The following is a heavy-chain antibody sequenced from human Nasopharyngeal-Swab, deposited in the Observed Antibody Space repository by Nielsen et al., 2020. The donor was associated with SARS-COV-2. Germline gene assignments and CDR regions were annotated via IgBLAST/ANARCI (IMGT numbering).Heavy chain of an antibody. CDR3: AKIQGYYYGMDV. V-gene: IGHV3-9*01. CDR2: ISWNSGSI. CDR1: GFTVSSNY. Sequence: SLKISCAASGFTVSSNYMSWVRQAPGKGLKWVSGISWNSGSIGYADSVKGRFTISRDNAKNSLYLQMNSLRAEDTALYYCAKIQGYYYGMDVWGQGTTVTVSS. J-gene: IGHJ6*02.